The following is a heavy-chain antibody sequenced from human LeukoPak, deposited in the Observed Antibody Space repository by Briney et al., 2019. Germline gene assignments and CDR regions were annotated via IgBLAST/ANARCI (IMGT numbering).Heavy chain of an antibody. CDR1: GYDFSTFG. Sequence: ASVKVSCKASGYDFSTFGISWVRQAPGEGLEWMGWISAYHGKTNFPQRLQGRVTLTTETSTSTAYIELRSLRSDDTAIYYCARDSPFMVPGTGDAFDIWGQGTMVSVSS. CDR2: ISAYHGKT. J-gene: IGHJ3*02. D-gene: IGHD6-19*01. CDR3: ARDSPFMVPGTGDAFDI. V-gene: IGHV1-18*01.